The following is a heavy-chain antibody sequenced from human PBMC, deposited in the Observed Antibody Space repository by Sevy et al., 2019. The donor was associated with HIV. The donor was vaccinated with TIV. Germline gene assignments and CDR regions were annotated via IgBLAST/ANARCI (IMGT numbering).Heavy chain of an antibody. J-gene: IGHJ4*02. CDR2: IFQTGGDK. D-gene: IGHD6-19*01. Sequence: GGSLRLSCAASGFIFTDYLMTWFRHTPERGLGWVATIFQTGGDKYYVDSVKGRFTISRDNAKKSLYLQMNGLRAEDTAVYYCARGSTGNGWQVDYWGQGTLVTVSS. CDR3: ARGSTGNGWQVDY. V-gene: IGHV3-7*02. CDR1: GFIFTDYL.